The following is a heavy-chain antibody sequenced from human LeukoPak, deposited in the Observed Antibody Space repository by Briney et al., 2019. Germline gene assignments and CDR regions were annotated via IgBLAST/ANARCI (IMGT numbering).Heavy chain of an antibody. CDR1: GGSIGSYY. Sequence: SETLSLTCTVSGGSIGSYYWSWIRQPPGKGLEWIGYIYYSGSTNYNPSLKSRVTISVDTSKNQFSLKLSSVTAADTAVYYCARTAAAPYYYYYYMDVWGKGTTVTVSS. D-gene: IGHD6-13*01. CDR3: ARTAAAPYYYYYYMDV. J-gene: IGHJ6*03. V-gene: IGHV4-59*01. CDR2: IYYSGST.